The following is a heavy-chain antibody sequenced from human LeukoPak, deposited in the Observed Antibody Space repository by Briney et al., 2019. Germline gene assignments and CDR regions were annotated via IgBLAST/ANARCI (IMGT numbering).Heavy chain of an antibody. CDR1: GFSLSTSGVG. V-gene: IGHV2-5*02. CDR2: IYWDDDK. Sequence: SGPTLVNPTQTLTLTCTFPGFSLSTSGVGVGWIRQPPGKALEWLALIYWDDDKRYSPCQESRLTLTKDTSRNQVVLKMTNMDPVDTATYYCAGGSGRTFDYWGQGTLVTVSS. D-gene: IGHD3-10*01. CDR3: AGGSGRTFDY. J-gene: IGHJ4*02.